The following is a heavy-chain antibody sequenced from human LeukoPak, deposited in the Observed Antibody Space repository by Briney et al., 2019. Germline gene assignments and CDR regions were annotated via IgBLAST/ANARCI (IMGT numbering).Heavy chain of an antibody. CDR2: INHNGNVN. CDR1: GFTFSSYW. D-gene: IGHD1-1*01. J-gene: IGHJ5*01. CDR3: ARDCRLNCARQPGFDS. V-gene: IGHV3-7*01. Sequence: GGSLRLSCAACGFTFSSYWMNWARQAPGKGLEWVASINHNGNVNYYVDSVKGRFTISRDNAKNSLYLQMNSLRDEDTAVYYCARDCRLNCARQPGFDSWGQGTLVTVSS.